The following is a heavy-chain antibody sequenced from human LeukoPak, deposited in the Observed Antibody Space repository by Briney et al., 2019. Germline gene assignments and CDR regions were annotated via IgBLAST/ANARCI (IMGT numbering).Heavy chain of an antibody. J-gene: IGHJ4*02. CDR2: ISSSGSTI. CDR3: ARLDLIHYYDSSGYHPY. Sequence: GGSLRLSCAASGFTFSDYYMSWIRQAPGKGLEWVSYISSSGSTIYYADSVKGRFTISRDNAKNSLYLQMNSLRAEDTAVYHCARLDLIHYYDSSGYHPYWGQGTLVTVSS. V-gene: IGHV3-11*01. CDR1: GFTFSDYY. D-gene: IGHD3-22*01.